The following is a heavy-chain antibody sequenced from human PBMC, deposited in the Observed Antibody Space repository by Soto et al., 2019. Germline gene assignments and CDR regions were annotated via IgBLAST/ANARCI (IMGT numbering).Heavy chain of an antibody. V-gene: IGHV4-34*09. CDR1: GGSFSGYY. CDR3: ARDRGSPPPGYSSGPTPYYYYGMDV. CDR2: INHSGST. D-gene: IGHD6-19*01. J-gene: IGHJ6*02. Sequence: SETLSLTCAVYGGSFSGYYWSWIRQPPGKGLEWIGEINHSGSTNYNPSLKSRVTISVDTSKNQFSLKLSSVTAADTAVYYCARDRGSPPPGYSSGPTPYYYYGMDVWGQGTTVTVSS.